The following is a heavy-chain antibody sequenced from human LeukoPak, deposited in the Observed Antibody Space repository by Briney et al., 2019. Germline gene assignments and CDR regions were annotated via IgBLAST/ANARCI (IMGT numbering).Heavy chain of an antibody. CDR3: ARQYSSSSGYYYYGMDV. CDR1: NDSMSGYY. CDR2: IYYSGST. J-gene: IGHJ6*02. V-gene: IGHV4-59*01. D-gene: IGHD6-6*01. Sequence: SETLSLTCTVSNDSMSGYYWSWTRQAPGKGLEWFGYIYYSGSTNYNPSLKSRVTMSVDTSKNQFSLKLSSVTAADTAVYYCARQYSSSSGYYYYGMDVWGQGTTVTVSS.